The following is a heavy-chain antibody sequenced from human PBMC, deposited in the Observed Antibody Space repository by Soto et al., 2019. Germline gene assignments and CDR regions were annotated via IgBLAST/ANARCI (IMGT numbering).Heavy chain of an antibody. CDR1: GATFSSYS. Sequence: PVVSLRLSYAASGATFSSYSMSWVLQEPGKGLEWVSAISSSSSSIYYADSVKGRFTISRDNSKNTLYLQMNSLRAEDTAVYYCAKHLAARPKHMDVRGKGTTVTLSS. CDR3: AKHLAARPKHMDV. V-gene: IGHV3-23*01. D-gene: IGHD6-6*01. CDR2: ISSSSSSI. J-gene: IGHJ6*03.